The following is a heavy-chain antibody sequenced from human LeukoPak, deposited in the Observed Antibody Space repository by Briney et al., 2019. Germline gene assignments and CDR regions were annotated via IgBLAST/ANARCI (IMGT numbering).Heavy chain of an antibody. D-gene: IGHD2-15*01. CDR3: ARFGMDAAIDS. J-gene: IGHJ4*02. Sequence: GGSLRLSCAASGFTFSSYSMNWVHQAPGKGLKWVSSISSSSSYIYYADSVKGRFTISRDKAKNSLYLQMNSLRAEDTAVYYCARFGMDAAIDSWGQGTLVTVSS. CDR1: GFTFSSYS. CDR2: ISSSSSYI. V-gene: IGHV3-21*01.